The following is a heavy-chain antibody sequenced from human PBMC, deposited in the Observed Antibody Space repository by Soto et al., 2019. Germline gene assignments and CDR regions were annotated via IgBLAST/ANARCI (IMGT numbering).Heavy chain of an antibody. CDR3: ARVNSEGYFDWPFDY. V-gene: IGHV4-30-4*01. J-gene: IGHJ4*02. Sequence: QVQLQESGPGLVKPSQTLSLTCTVSGGSISSGDYYWSWIRQPPGKGLEWIGYIYYSGSTYYNPSLKSRVTISVDTSKNQFSLKLSSVTAADTAVYYCARVNSEGYFDWPFDYWGQGTLVTVSS. D-gene: IGHD3-9*01. CDR1: GGSISSGDYY. CDR2: IYYSGST.